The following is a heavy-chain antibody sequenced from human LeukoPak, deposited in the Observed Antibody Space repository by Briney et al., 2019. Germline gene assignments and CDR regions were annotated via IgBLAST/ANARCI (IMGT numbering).Heavy chain of an antibody. Sequence: GGSLRLSCAASGFSFSSSPMSWVRQAPGKGREWVSGISSSGGGTPYADSVKGRFTISRDNSKNTLYLQMNSLRAEDTAVYYCAKKNSGLHPFDFWGQGTLVIVSS. CDR3: AKKNSGLHPFDF. J-gene: IGHJ4*02. CDR2: ISSSGGGT. D-gene: IGHD4-23*01. CDR1: GFSFSSSP. V-gene: IGHV3-23*01.